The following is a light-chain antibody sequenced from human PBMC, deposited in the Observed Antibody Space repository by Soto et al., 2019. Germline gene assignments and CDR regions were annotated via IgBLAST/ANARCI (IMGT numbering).Light chain of an antibody. Sequence: TKSPSTLTMSAGKRATLFCRASKRVASHYLAWYQQRPGHAPMLLNYGTFGSATGIRFRVSGCGTETDFTLTSMKPDDFAIAECHKQQSRIPTLTFGEGAKVDI. CDR3: HKQQSRIPTLT. CDR1: KRVASHY. J-gene: IGKJ4*01. CDR2: GTF. V-gene: IGKV3-20*02.